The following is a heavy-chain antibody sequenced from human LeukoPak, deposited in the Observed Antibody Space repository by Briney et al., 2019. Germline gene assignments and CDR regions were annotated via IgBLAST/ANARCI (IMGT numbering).Heavy chain of an antibody. Sequence: SVKVSCKASGGTFSSYAISWVRQAPGQGLEWMGEIIPIFGTANYAQKFQGRVTITADESTSTAYMELSSLRSEDTAVYYCASSAPVAIPSFYYYGMDVWGKGTTVTVSS. D-gene: IGHD3-10*01. CDR2: IIPIFGTA. CDR1: GGTFSSYA. V-gene: IGHV1-69*01. CDR3: ASSAPVAIPSFYYYGMDV. J-gene: IGHJ6*04.